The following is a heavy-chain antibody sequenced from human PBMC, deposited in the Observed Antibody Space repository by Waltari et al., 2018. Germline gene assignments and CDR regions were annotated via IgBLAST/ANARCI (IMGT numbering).Heavy chain of an antibody. V-gene: IGHV3-30-3*01. CDR2: ISYDGYKQ. Sequence: QVQLVESGGGVVQPGRYLRLSCAASGFTFRNYAIHWVRQAPGKGLEWVAIISYDGYKQFYADSVKCLFTLARDNSWNTLYVQMNSLRAEDTAVYYCAGQPWTLVMSEPLDHWGQGTLVTVSS. CDR3: AGQPWTLVMSEPLDH. CDR1: GFTFRNYA. D-gene: IGHD2-21*01. J-gene: IGHJ4*02.